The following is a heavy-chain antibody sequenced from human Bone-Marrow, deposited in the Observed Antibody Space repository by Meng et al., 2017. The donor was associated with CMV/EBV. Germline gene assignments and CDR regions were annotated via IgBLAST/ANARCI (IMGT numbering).Heavy chain of an antibody. D-gene: IGHD6-19*01. Sequence: GGSLRLSCAASGFTFSSYAMSWVRQAPGKGLEWVSTISASGHSTYYADSVKGRFTISRDNSNNTLHLQMNSLRAEDTAVYYCARDRGIAVAGKGYYGMDVWGQGTTVTVSS. CDR3: ARDRGIAVAGKGYYGMDV. J-gene: IGHJ6*02. V-gene: IGHV3-23*01. CDR1: GFTFSSYA. CDR2: ISASGHST.